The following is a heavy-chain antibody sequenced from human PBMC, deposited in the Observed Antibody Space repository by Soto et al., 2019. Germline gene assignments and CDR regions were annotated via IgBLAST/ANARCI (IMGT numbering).Heavy chain of an antibody. Sequence: QLQLQESGPGLVKPSETLSLTCTVSGGSISSSSYYWGWIRQPPGKGLEWIGSIYYSGSTYYNPSLQSRVTISVDTSKNHFSLKLSSVTAADTAVYYCATNTRTIFGAYGGPGGYYFDYWGQGTLVTVSS. J-gene: IGHJ4*02. CDR3: ATNTRTIFGAYGGPGGYYFDY. CDR2: IYYSGST. CDR1: GGSISSSSYY. D-gene: IGHD3-3*01. V-gene: IGHV4-39*01.